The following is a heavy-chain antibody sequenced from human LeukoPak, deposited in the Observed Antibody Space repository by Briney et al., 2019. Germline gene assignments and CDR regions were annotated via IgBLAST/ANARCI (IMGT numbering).Heavy chain of an antibody. CDR1: GFSFNSDW. D-gene: IGHD3-16*01. Sequence: GGSLRLSCAASGFSFNSDWMDWVRQAPGKGLERVANIKHDESEKNYLDSVKGRFTISRDNAQNSLYLQMNGLRVEDTAVYYCTRRLDDWGQGTLVTVSS. CDR2: IKHDESEK. CDR3: TRRLDD. V-gene: IGHV3-7*01. J-gene: IGHJ4*02.